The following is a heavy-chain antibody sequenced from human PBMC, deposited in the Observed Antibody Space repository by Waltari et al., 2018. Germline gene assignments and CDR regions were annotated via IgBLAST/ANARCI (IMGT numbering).Heavy chain of an antibody. D-gene: IGHD3-9*01. CDR2: SNYNGDSV. CDR1: GFTFDDYA. V-gene: IGHV3-9*01. J-gene: IGHJ4*02. CDR3: VKETGYYYFDY. Sequence: EVQLVESGGGLVQPGRSLRLSCAASGFTFDDYAMHWVRQAPGKGLEWVSTSNYNGDSVHYADSVKGRFTISRDNAKNSLYLQMNSLRPEDTALYYCVKETGYYYFDYWGRGTLVTVSS.